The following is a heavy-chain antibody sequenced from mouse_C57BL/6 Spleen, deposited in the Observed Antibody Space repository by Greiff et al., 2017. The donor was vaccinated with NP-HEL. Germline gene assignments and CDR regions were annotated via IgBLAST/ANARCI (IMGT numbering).Heavy chain of an antibody. J-gene: IGHJ2*01. CDR2: IYPGRGST. D-gene: IGHD2-5*01. V-gene: IGHV1-55*01. Sequence: QVQLQQPGAELVKPGASVKMSCKASGYTFTSYWITWVKQRPGQGLEWIGDIYPGRGSTNYNEKFKSKATLTVDTSSSTAYMQLSSLTSEDSAVYYCARMGTYYSNYGVDYWGQGTTLTVSS. CDR1: GYTFTSYW. CDR3: ARMGTYYSNYGVDY.